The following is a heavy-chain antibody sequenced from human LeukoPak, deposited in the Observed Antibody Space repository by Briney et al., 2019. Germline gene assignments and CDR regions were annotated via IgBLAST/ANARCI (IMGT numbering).Heavy chain of an antibody. CDR1: GDSIATYY. CDR3: ASTPFSGSWPRWYFDY. V-gene: IGHV4-59*01. Sequence: PSETLSLTCTVSGDSIATYYWSWIRQPPGKGLEWIGYIYYSGSTNYNPSLKSRVTISVDTSKNQFSLKLSSVTAADTAVYYCASTPFSGSWPRWYFDYWGQGTLVTVSS. D-gene: IGHD6-13*01. CDR2: IYYSGST. J-gene: IGHJ4*02.